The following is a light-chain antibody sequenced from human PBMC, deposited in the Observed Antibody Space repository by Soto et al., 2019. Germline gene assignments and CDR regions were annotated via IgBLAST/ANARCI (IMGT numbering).Light chain of an antibody. Sequence: DIQMTQSPSSLSASVGDRVTITCQASQDISNYLNWYQQKPGKAPKLLIYDASNLETGVPSRFSGSGSGTDFTFTISRLQPEDIATYYCQQYDNLPWTFCQGTKVEIK. CDR2: DAS. CDR3: QQYDNLPWT. J-gene: IGKJ1*01. CDR1: QDISNY. V-gene: IGKV1-33*01.